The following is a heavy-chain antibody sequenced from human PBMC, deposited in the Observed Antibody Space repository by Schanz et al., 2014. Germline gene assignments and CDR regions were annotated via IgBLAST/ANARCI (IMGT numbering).Heavy chain of an antibody. Sequence: EGQLAESGGGLVQPGGSLRLSCAVSGFTVSSNHMSWVRQAPGKGLEWVSVIYSGIGAYYADSVKDRFTVSRDNSKNTVYLQMNRLRAEDTAVYYCARVHHYHPSGWGYFDYWGQGALVTVSS. CDR2: IYSGIGA. CDR1: GFTVSSNH. J-gene: IGHJ4*02. D-gene: IGHD6-19*01. V-gene: IGHV3-66*01. CDR3: ARVHHYHPSGWGYFDY.